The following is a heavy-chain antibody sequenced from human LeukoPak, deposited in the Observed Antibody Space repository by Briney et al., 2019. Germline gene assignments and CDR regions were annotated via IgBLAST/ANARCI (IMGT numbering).Heavy chain of an antibody. J-gene: IGHJ3*01. CDR1: GFIFNSYG. D-gene: IGHD1-20*01. CDR3: ARAYGKWNDVYFYAFDL. CDR2: ITGSTRTT. V-gene: IGHV3-21*04. Sequence: PGGSLRLSCAASGFIFNSYGMSWVRQAPGEGLEWISSITGSTRTTYYGDSVKGRFTVSRDNAKSSLYLQMSSLRAEDTALYYCARAYGKWNDVYFYAFDLWGQGTMVTVSS.